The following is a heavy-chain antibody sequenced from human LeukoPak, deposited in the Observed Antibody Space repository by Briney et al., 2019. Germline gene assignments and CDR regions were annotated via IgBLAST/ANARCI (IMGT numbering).Heavy chain of an antibody. D-gene: IGHD2-2*01. CDR2: IYHSGST. CDR3: ARGTKPYCSTVDQ. V-gene: IGHV4-38-2*01. J-gene: IGHJ4*02. Sequence: SETLSLTCAVSGYSISSGYYWGWIRQPPGKGLEWIGSIYHSGSTYYNPSLTSRVTISVDTSKNQFSLKLSSVTAADTAVYYCARGTKPYCSTVDQWGQGTLVTVSS. CDR1: GYSISSGYY.